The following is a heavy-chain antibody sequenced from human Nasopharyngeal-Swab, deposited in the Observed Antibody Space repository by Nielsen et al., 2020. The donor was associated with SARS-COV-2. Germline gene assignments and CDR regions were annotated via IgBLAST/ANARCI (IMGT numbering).Heavy chain of an antibody. CDR3: ASLIGYCTNGVCSSG. D-gene: IGHD2-8*01. CDR2: IIPILGIA. J-gene: IGHJ4*02. Sequence: WVRRAPGQGLEWMGRIIPILGIANYAQKFQGRVTITADKSTSTAYMELSSLRSEDTAVYYCASLIGYCTNGVCSSGWGQGTLVTVSS. V-gene: IGHV1-69*02.